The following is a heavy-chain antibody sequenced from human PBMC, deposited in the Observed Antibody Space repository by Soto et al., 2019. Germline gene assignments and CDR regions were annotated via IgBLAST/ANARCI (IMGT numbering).Heavy chain of an antibody. V-gene: IGHV4-39*01. D-gene: IGHD2-21*02. Sequence: SATLSLTCPFSGCSFTNSSDYWVWIRQSPGKGLEWIGSVYYRGRSYSKSSVKSRVTISVDTSKNRFSLSLNSVTASDTAVYFCVSQRTAVPTQAYFDYWGPGALVTVS. J-gene: IGHJ4*02. CDR2: VYYRGRS. CDR3: VSQRTAVPTQAYFDY. CDR1: GCSFTNSSDY.